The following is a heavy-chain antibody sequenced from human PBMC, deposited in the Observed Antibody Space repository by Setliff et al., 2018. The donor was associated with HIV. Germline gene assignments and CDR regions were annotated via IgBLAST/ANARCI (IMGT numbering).Heavy chain of an antibody. J-gene: IGHJ2*01. CDR3: ARSSRGPNWYFDL. CDR2: ISSSSSYI. CDR1: GFTLSDHF. D-gene: IGHD2-15*01. Sequence: GGSLRLSCAASGFTLSDHFMDWVRQAPGKGLEWVSSISSSSSYIYYADSVKGRFTISRDNTKNSLYLQMNSLGAEDTAVYYCARSSRGPNWYFDLWGRGTLVTVSS. V-gene: IGHV3-21*01.